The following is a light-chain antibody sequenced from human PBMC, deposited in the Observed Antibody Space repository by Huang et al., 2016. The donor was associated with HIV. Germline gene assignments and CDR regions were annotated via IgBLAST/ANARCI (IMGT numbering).Light chain of an antibody. CDR3: QQYYTSSIT. Sequence: DIVMTQSPDSLAVSLGERASVNCKSSQSVLSTSSNKSSLAWYQKKPRQAPKLLIYWASFRESGVPDRFTGAGSGKNFTLTITSVQPEDVALYYCQQYYTSSITFGQGTRLEIK. CDR2: WAS. J-gene: IGKJ5*01. CDR1: QSVLSTSSNKSS. V-gene: IGKV4-1*01.